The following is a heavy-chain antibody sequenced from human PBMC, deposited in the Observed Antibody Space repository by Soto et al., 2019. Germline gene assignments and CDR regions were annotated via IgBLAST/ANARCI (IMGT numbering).Heavy chain of an antibody. CDR1: GYIFIAYY. Sequence: QVQLVQSGAEVKKPGASVKVSCTTSGYIFIAYYMHWVRQAPGQGLEWMGWINPNSGATKYAQKCQGRVTMTRETSNSTVYLEMSRLRSDDTAVFYCARGPSSGYYSHWGQGTLVTASS. CDR2: INPNSGAT. J-gene: IGHJ4*02. V-gene: IGHV1-2*02. CDR3: ARGPSSGYYSH. D-gene: IGHD3-22*01.